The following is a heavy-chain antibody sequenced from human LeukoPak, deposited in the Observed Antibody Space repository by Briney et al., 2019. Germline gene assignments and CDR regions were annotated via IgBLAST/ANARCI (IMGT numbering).Heavy chain of an antibody. D-gene: IGHD2-2*01. V-gene: IGHV3-30*18. CDR1: GFTFSDYG. CDR2: ISYDGSNK. J-gene: IGHJ4*02. Sequence: GGSLRLSCAASGFTFSDYGMHWVRQAPGKGLEWVAVISYDGSNKYYADSVKGRFTLSRDNSKNTLYLQMNRLRTEDTAVYYCAKVKTSSSYYFDNWGQGTLVTVSS. CDR3: AKVKTSSSYYFDN.